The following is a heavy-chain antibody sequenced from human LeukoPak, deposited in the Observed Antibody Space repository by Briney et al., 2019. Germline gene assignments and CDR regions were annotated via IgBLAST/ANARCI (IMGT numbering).Heavy chain of an antibody. Sequence: GGSLRLSCAASGFTFSSYGMHWVRQAPGKGLEWVSSISSSSSYIYYADSVKGRFTISRDNAKNSLYLQMNSLRAEDTAVYYCARGGLTTVVTTWGQGTLVTVSS. J-gene: IGHJ5*02. CDR3: ARGGLTTVVTT. V-gene: IGHV3-21*01. D-gene: IGHD4-23*01. CDR1: GFTFSSYG. CDR2: ISSSSSYI.